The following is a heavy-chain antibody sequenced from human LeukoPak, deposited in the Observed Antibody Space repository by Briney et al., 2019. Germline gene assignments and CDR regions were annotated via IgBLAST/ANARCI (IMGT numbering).Heavy chain of an antibody. V-gene: IGHV3-30*02. D-gene: IGHD6-19*01. CDR3: ARGDSSGPDYYYYTDV. Sequence: GGSLRVSCAASGFTFSSYGMHWVRQAPGKGLEWVTFIRYDGSNKYYADSVKGRFTISRDNAKNSLYLQMNSLRDEDTAVYYCARGDSSGPDYYYYTDVWGKGTTVTISS. CDR2: IRYDGSNK. CDR1: GFTFSSYG. J-gene: IGHJ6*03.